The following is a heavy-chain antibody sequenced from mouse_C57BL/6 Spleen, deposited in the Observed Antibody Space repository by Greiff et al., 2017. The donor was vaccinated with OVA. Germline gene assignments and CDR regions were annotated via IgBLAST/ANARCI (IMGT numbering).Heavy chain of an antibody. V-gene: IGHV10-1*01. J-gene: IGHJ3*01. CDR3: VRHEIGGYYLWFAY. CDR2: IRSKSNNYAT. CDR1: GFSFNTYA. Sequence: EVMLVESGGGLVQPKGSLKLSCAASGFSFNTYAMNWVRQAPGKGLEWVARIRSKSNNYATYYADSVKDRFTISRDDSESMLYLQMNNLKTEDTAMYYCVRHEIGGYYLWFAYWGQGTLVTVSA. D-gene: IGHD2-3*01.